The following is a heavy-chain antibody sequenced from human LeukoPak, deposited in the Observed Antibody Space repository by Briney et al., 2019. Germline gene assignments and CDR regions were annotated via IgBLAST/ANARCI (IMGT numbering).Heavy chain of an antibody. Sequence: SETLSLTCTVTGDSVSNGNYYWSWLRQPPGKALEWIGYIYYTGKTYYNPSLEGRVTILVDTSRNHFSVKLSSVTAADTAVYYCARSQNYYGSGDYWSQGTLVTVSS. CDR3: ARSQNYYGSGDY. J-gene: IGHJ4*02. CDR2: IYYTGKT. V-gene: IGHV4-61*03. D-gene: IGHD3-10*01. CDR1: GDSVSNGNYY.